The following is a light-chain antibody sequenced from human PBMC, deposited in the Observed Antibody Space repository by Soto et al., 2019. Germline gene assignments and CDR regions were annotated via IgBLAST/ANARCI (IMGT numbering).Light chain of an antibody. CDR2: EVY. J-gene: IGLJ3*02. CDR1: FNEVGGYNY. V-gene: IGLV2-8*01. CDR3: SSYVGNNNLV. Sequence: QSALTQPPSASGSPGQSVTISCTGPFNEVGGYNYVSWYQQHPGKAPKVIIYEVYKRPSGVPDRFSGSKSGKTASLTVSGLQADDEADYYCSSYVGNNNLVFGGGTKLTVL.